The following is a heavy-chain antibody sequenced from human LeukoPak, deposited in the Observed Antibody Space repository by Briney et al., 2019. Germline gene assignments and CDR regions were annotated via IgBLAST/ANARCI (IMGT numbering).Heavy chain of an antibody. CDR1: GGSISSSNW. J-gene: IGHJ6*02. V-gene: IGHV4-4*02. Sequence: SETLSLTCAVSGGSISSSNWWSWVRQPPGKGLEWIGEIYHSGSTNYNPSLKSRVTISVDKSKNQFSLKLSSVTAADTAVYYCASRGVYYYYGMDVWGQGTTVTVSS. D-gene: IGHD3-10*01. CDR3: ASRGVYYYYGMDV. CDR2: IYHSGST.